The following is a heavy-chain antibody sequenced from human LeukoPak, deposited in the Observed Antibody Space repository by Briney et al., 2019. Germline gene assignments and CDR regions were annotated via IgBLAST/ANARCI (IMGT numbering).Heavy chain of an antibody. D-gene: IGHD6-13*01. Sequence: GGSLRLSCAASGFTFDDYGMSWVRQAPGKGLEWVSGINWDGGRPDYADYVKGRITISRDNAKNSLYLQMNSLRAEDTALYYCARSGGSWYGDSLDYWGQGTLVTVSS. CDR2: INWDGGRP. CDR3: ARSGGSWYGDSLDY. CDR1: GFTFDDYG. V-gene: IGHV3-20*04. J-gene: IGHJ4*02.